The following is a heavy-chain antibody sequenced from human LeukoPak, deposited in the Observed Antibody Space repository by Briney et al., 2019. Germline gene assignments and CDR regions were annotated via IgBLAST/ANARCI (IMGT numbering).Heavy chain of an antibody. D-gene: IGHD5/OR15-5a*01. CDR2: ISYDGSNK. CDR3: AKDRGSTIITQDFDY. J-gene: IGHJ4*02. Sequence: GGSLRLPCAASGFTFSSYGMHWVRQAPGKGLEWVAVISYDGSNKYYAGSVKGRFTISRDNSKNTLYLQMNSLRAEDTALYYCAKDRGSTIITQDFDYWGQGTLVTVSS. V-gene: IGHV3-30*18. CDR1: GFTFSSYG.